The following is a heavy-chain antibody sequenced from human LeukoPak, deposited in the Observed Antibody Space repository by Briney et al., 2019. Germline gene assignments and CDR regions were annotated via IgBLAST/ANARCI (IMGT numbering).Heavy chain of an antibody. CDR2: ISYDGSNK. CDR3: AKDHGSPYYFDY. J-gene: IGHJ4*02. V-gene: IGHV3-30*18. Sequence: GGSLRLSCAASGFTFSSYGMHWVRQAPGKGLEWVAVISYDGSNKYYADSVKGRFTISRDNSKNTLYLQMNSLRAEDTAVYYCAKDHGSPYYFDYWGQGTLVTVSS. CDR1: GFTFSSYG.